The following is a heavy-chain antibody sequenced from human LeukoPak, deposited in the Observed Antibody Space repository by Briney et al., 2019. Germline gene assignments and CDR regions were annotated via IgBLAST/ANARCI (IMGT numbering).Heavy chain of an antibody. J-gene: IGHJ5*02. CDR2: INPSGGST. Sequence: ASVKVSCKASGYTFTSYYMHWVRQAPGQGLEWMGIINPSGGSTSYAQKFQGRVTMTRDTSTSTGYMELSRLRAEDTAVYYCARGGVVPAAPWGQGTLVTVSS. CDR3: ARGGVVPAAP. CDR1: GYTFTSYY. V-gene: IGHV1-46*01. D-gene: IGHD2-2*01.